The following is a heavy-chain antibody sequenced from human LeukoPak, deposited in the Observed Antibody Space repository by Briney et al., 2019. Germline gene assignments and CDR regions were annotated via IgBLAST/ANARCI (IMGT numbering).Heavy chain of an antibody. J-gene: IGHJ4*02. CDR3: ARESYYDSSGYYY. D-gene: IGHD3-22*01. Sequence: GGSLRLSCAASGFTFSSYWMHWVRQAPGKGLVWVSRINSDGSSTSYADSVKGRLTISRDNAKNTLYLQMNSLRAEDTAVYYCARESYYDSSGYYYWGQGTLVTVSS. CDR2: INSDGSST. CDR1: GFTFSSYW. V-gene: IGHV3-74*01.